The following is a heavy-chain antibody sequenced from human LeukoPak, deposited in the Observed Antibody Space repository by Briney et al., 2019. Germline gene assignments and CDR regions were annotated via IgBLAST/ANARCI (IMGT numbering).Heavy chain of an antibody. Sequence: GGSLRFSCAASGFTFISYAMRWVRQAPGKGLEWVSAISGSGGSTYYADSVKGRFTISRDNSKNTLYLQMNSLRAEDTAVYYCAKAPIVVVPAATDYWGQGTLVTVSS. CDR2: ISGSGGST. CDR3: AKAPIVVVPAATDY. J-gene: IGHJ4*02. D-gene: IGHD2-2*01. V-gene: IGHV3-23*01. CDR1: GFTFISYA.